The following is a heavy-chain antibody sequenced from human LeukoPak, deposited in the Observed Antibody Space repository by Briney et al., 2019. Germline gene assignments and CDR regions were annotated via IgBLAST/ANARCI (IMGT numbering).Heavy chain of an antibody. CDR1: GFTFSSYG. D-gene: IGHD6-13*01. CDR2: ISYDGSNK. Sequence: GGSLRLSCAASGFTFSSYGMHWVRQAPGKGLEWVAVISYDGSNKYYADSVKGRFTISRDNSKNTPYLQMNSLRAEDTAVYYCAGIAAAGFDYWGQGTLVTVSS. J-gene: IGHJ4*02. V-gene: IGHV3-30*03. CDR3: AGIAAAGFDY.